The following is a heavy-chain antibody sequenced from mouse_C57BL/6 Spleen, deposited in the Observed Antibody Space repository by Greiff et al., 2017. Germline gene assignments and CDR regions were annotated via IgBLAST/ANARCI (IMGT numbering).Heavy chain of an antibody. CDR1: GFTFSNYW. CDR3: TAYYDYGGYCDY. CDR2: IRLKSDNYAT. J-gene: IGHJ2*01. D-gene: IGHD2-4*01. Sequence: EVKLEESGGGLVQPGGSMKLSCVASGFTFSNYWMNWVRQSPEKGLEWVAPIRLKSDNYATHYAESVQGRFTISRDDYKSSVYLLMTNLRAEGIGIDYCTAYYDYGGYCDYWGQGTTLTVSA. V-gene: IGHV6-3*01.